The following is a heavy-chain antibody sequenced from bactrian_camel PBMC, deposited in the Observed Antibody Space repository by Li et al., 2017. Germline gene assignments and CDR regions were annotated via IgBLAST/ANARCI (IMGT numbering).Heavy chain of an antibody. D-gene: IGHD2*01. CDR3: AAESFWTSSCSGGEPGPNY. Sequence: HVQLVESGGGSVQAGGSLRLSCKASGNTASTICMGWFRRTSEKSREWVAAIGSNGSTRYSDFAKGRFTISQDSAENTLILQMNNLKPEDTGMYACAAESFWTSSCSGGEPGPNYWGQGTQVTVS. V-gene: IGHV3S53*01. CDR2: IGSNGST. J-gene: IGHJ4*01. CDR1: GNTASTIC.